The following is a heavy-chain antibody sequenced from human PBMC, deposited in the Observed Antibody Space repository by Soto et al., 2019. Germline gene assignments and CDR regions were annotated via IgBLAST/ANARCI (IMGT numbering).Heavy chain of an antibody. J-gene: IGHJ4*02. CDR2: ISGSGGST. CDR3: AKPPSSGSNGY. Sequence: EVQLLESGGGLVQPGGSLRLSCAASGFIFSSYAMSWVRQAPGKGLEWVSAISGSGGSTYYADSVKGRFTISRDNSKNTRQLQMTSLRAEDTAVYYCAKPPSSGSNGYWGQGTLVTVSS. V-gene: IGHV3-23*01. CDR1: GFIFSSYA. D-gene: IGHD1-26*01.